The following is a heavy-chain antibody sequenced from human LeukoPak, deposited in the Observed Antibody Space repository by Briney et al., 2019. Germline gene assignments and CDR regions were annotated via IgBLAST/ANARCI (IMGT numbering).Heavy chain of an antibody. CDR3: ARANRDGYNFPDY. D-gene: IGHD5-24*01. CDR2: IYHSGST. V-gene: IGHV4-38-2*02. J-gene: IGHJ4*02. Sequence: SETLSLTCTVSGYSISSGYYWGWIRQPPGKGLEWIGSIYHSGSTYYNPSLKSRVTISVDTSKNQFSLKLSSVTAADTAVYYCARANRDGYNFPDYWGQGTLVTVSS. CDR1: GYSISSGYY.